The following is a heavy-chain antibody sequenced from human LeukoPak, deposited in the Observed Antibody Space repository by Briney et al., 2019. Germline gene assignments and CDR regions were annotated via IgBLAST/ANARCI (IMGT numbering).Heavy chain of an antibody. J-gene: IGHJ5*02. CDR1: GYTFSNYA. V-gene: IGHV3-23*01. CDR3: AKDGYDFWSAYQIDL. D-gene: IGHD3-3*01. Sequence: PGGSLRLSCAAPGYTFSNYAMTWVRQAPGKGLEWVSAISGSDGSAYYSDSVTGRFSISRDNAKNTSYLQMTSLRTDDTAVYYCAKDGYDFWSAYQIDLWGQGTLVTVSS. CDR2: ISGSDGSA.